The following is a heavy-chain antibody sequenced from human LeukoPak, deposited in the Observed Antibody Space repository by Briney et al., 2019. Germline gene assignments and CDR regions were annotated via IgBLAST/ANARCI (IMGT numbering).Heavy chain of an antibody. Sequence: GGSLRLSCAASGFTFSSYAMSWVRQAPGKGLEWVSAISGSGGSTYYADSVEGRFTISRDNSKKTLYLQMNSLRAQDTPLYYCGKDSWLQWLVSDRLGGGYDFDFWGRGKLVPVSS. CDR3: GKDSWLQWLVSDRLGGGYDFDF. V-gene: IGHV3-23*01. D-gene: IGHD6-19*01. J-gene: IGHJ4*02. CDR1: GFTFSSYA. CDR2: ISGSGGST.